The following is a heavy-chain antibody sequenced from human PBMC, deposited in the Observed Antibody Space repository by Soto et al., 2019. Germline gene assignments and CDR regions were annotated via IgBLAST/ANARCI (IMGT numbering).Heavy chain of an antibody. Sequence: SQTLSLTCVISGDSVSSNGACWNWIRQSPSRGLQWLGRVYYRSKWFHDYAASVESRMAINPDTSRNQFSLQLNYVTPEDTAVYYCARVHCSAGTCLDGLDFWGQGTTVTVSS. CDR3: ARVHCSAGTCLDGLDF. D-gene: IGHD2-15*01. CDR1: GDSVSSNGAC. CDR2: VYYRSKWFH. V-gene: IGHV6-1*01. J-gene: IGHJ6*02.